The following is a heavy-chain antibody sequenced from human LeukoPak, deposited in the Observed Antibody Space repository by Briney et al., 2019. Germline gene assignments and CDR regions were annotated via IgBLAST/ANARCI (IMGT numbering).Heavy chain of an antibody. CDR2: ISCSGSSI. J-gene: IGHJ4*02. CDR3: ARRVDY. CDR1: GFTFSDYY. Sequence: PGGSLRLSCAASGFTFSDYYMSWLRQAPGKGLEWVSYISCSGSSIYYADSVKGRFTISRDNAKNSLYLQMNSLRAEDTAVYYCARRVDYWGQGTLATVSS. V-gene: IGHV3-11*04.